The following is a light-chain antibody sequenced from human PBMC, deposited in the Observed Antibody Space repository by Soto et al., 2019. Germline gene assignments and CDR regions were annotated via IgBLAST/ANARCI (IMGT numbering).Light chain of an antibody. CDR2: DAS. J-gene: IGKJ3*01. V-gene: IGKV3-11*01. CDR3: QQRSNWPPRFT. CDR1: QSVSSY. Sequence: EIVLTQSPATLSLSPGERATLSCRVSQSVSSYLAWYQQKPGQAPRLLIYDASNKATGIPARFSGSGSGTGFTLTISSLEPEDFAVYYYQQRSNWPPRFTFGPGTKVDIK.